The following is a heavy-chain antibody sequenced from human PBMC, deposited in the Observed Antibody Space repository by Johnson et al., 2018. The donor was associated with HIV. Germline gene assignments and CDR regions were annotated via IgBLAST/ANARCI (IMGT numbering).Heavy chain of an antibody. CDR3: ARDPPYGGNPSAFDV. Sequence: QEKLVESGGGLVQPGGSLRLSCAASGFTFSSYAMHWVRQAPGKGLEWVAVISYDGSNKYYADSVKGRFTISRDNSKNTLYLQMNSLRAEDTAVYYCARDPPYGGNPSAFDVWGQGTMVTVSS. J-gene: IGHJ3*01. CDR2: ISYDGSNK. D-gene: IGHD4-23*01. V-gene: IGHV3-30*04. CDR1: GFTFSSYA.